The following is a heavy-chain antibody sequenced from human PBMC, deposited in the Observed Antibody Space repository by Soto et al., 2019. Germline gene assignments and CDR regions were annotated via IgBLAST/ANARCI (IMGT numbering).Heavy chain of an antibody. V-gene: IGHV3-23*01. CDR3: AKDAKILDLLPTSYYFDF. CDR1: GLSFSSDA. D-gene: IGHD1-1*01. Sequence: EVQVLESGGGLAQPGRSLRLSCAVSGLSFSSDAMTWVRQSPGKGLEWVSSISRSGNSTYSADSVRGRFTISRDNSKNTLYLQMNSLRAEETAVYYCAKDAKILDLLPTSYYFDFWGQGTLVTVSS. CDR2: ISRSGNST. J-gene: IGHJ4*02.